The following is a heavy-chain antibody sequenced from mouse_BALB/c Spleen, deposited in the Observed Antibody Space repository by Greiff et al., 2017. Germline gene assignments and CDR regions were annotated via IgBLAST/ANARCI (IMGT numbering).Heavy chain of an antibody. CDR2: IYPYNGGT. V-gene: IGHV1S29*02. D-gene: IGHD2-2*01. CDR1: GYTFTDYK. CDR3: ARSPYGYDVSYWYFDV. J-gene: IGHJ1*01. Sequence: EVQLQQSGPELVKPGASVKISCKASGYTFTDYKMHWVKQSPGKSLEWIGYIYPYNGGTGYNQKFKSKATLTVDNSSSTAYMELRSLTSEDSADYYCARSPYGYDVSYWYFDVWGAGTTVTVSS.